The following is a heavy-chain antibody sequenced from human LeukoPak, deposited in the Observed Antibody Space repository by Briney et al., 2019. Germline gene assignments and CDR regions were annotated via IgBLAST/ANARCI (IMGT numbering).Heavy chain of an antibody. D-gene: IGHD3-9*01. CDR2: IRYDGSSK. J-gene: IGHJ4*02. CDR1: GFTFSNYA. CDR3: AKDFTRYFDWLLYSFDY. Sequence: GGSLRLSCAASGFTFSNYAMHWVRQAPGKGLEWLAYIRYDGSSKYYADSVKGRFTISRDNAKNSLYLQMNSLRAEDTAVYYCAKDFTRYFDWLLYSFDYWGQGTLVTVSS. V-gene: IGHV3-30*02.